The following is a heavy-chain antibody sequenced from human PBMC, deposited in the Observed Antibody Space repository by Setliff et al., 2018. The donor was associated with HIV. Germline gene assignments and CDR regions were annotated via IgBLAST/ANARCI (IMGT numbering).Heavy chain of an antibody. Sequence: ASVKVSCKASGYTFTDYYMHWVRQAPGQGLEWMGLINPRSGSTNYAQKFQDRVTMTSDTSTRTVYMELSSLRSDDTAVYYCAKVMSITMVRGALGNWGQGTLVTVSS. CDR2: INPRSGST. CDR1: GYTFTDYY. D-gene: IGHD3-10*01. J-gene: IGHJ4*02. V-gene: IGHV1-46*01. CDR3: AKVMSITMVRGALGN.